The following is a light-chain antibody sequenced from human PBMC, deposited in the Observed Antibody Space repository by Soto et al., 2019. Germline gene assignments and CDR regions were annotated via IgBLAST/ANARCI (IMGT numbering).Light chain of an antibody. J-gene: IGLJ2*01. Sequence: QSALTQPPSASGSPGQSVTISCTGTSSDVGGYNYVSWYQQHPGKAPKLIIYDVSKRPSGVPDRFSGSKSGNTASLTVSGLQAEDEADYYCSSYAGRNSVVFGGGTQLTVL. CDR1: SSDVGGYNY. CDR2: DVS. V-gene: IGLV2-8*01. CDR3: SSYAGRNSVV.